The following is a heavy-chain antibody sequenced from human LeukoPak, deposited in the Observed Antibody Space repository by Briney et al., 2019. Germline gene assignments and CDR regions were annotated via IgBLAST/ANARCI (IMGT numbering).Heavy chain of an antibody. CDR1: GFTFSSYG. CDR2: IWYDGSNK. J-gene: IGHJ4*02. V-gene: IGHV3-33*01. D-gene: IGHD3-10*01. CDR3: ARVAGSGSYPNDYYFDY. Sequence: GRSLRLSCAASGFTFSSYGMHWVRQAPGKGLEWVALIWYDGSNKYYADSVKGRFTISRDNSKNTLYLQMNSLRAEDTAVYYCARVAGSGSYPNDYYFDYWGQGALVTVSS.